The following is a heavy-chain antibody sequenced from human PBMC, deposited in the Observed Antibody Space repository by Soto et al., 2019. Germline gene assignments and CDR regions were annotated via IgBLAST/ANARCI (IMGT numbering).Heavy chain of an antibody. J-gene: IGHJ4*01. CDR2: ISYDGSYK. V-gene: IGHV3-30*18. Sequence: QVQLVDSGGGVVQPGRSLTLSCAASGFTFSGYGMHWVRQAPGKGLEWVAVISYDGSYKYYADSVKGRFTISRDNSKNTLYLQMNSLRAEDTAVYYCAKWSGGFDYWGHGTLVTVSS. CDR1: GFTFSGYG. CDR3: AKWSGGFDY.